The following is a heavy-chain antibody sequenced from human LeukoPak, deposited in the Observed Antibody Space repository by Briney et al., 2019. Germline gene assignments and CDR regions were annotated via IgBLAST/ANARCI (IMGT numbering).Heavy chain of an antibody. Sequence: GGSLRLSCEASGFIFSTHWMHWVRQAPGKGLGWVSRINSDGSSTSYADSGKVRFTISRYNAKNTLYLQMNSLRAEDTAVYYCARDGGKQLRYFLGTDDAFDIWGQGTMVTVSS. CDR2: INSDGSST. D-gene: IGHD3-9*01. V-gene: IGHV3-74*01. CDR3: ARDGGKQLRYFLGTDDAFDI. CDR1: GFIFSTHW. J-gene: IGHJ3*02.